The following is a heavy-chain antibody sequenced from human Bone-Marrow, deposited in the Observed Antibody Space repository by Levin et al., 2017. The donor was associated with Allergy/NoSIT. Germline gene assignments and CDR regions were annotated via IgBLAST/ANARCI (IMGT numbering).Heavy chain of an antibody. CDR3: ARLFYFDSSGYFLDH. CDR1: SLTTIGMG. J-gene: IGHJ4*02. Sequence: SLTTIGMGVGWIRQSPGKALECLAHIYWNDDKRYNPSLRNRVTVTKDTSKNQVVLTMTNMDPVDTATYYCARLFYFDSSGYFLDHWGQGALVTVSS. CDR2: IYWNDDK. D-gene: IGHD3-22*01. V-gene: IGHV2-5*01.